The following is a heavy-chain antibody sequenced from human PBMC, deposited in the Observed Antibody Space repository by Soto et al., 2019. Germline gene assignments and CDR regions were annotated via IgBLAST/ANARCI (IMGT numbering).Heavy chain of an antibody. Sequence: ASVKVSCKASGYTFTGYYMHWVRQAPGQGLEWMGWISAYNGNTNYAQKLQGRVTMTTDTSTSTAYMELRSLRSDDTAVYYCARVRSGYDSAFYDYWGQGTLVTVSS. CDR2: ISAYNGNT. CDR3: ARVRSGYDSAFYDY. J-gene: IGHJ4*02. CDR1: GYTFTGYY. D-gene: IGHD5-12*01. V-gene: IGHV1-18*04.